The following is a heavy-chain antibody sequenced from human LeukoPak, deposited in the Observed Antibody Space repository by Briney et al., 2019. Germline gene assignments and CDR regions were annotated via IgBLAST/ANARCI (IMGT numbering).Heavy chain of an antibody. CDR1: GYTFTSYG. CDR2: ISAYNGNT. V-gene: IGHV1-18*01. Sequence: ASVKVSCKASGYTFTSYGISWVRQAPGQGLEWMGWISAYNGNTNYAQKLQGRVIMTTDTSTSTAYMELRSLRSDDTAVYYCARDRYCSSTSCYTPPHWFDPWGQGTLVTVSS. J-gene: IGHJ5*02. CDR3: ARDRYCSSTSCYTPPHWFDP. D-gene: IGHD2-2*02.